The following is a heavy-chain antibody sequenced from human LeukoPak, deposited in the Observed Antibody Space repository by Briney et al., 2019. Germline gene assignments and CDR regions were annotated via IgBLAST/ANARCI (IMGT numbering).Heavy chain of an antibody. D-gene: IGHD3-9*01. V-gene: IGHV3-23*01. CDR3: AKWGDYDILTGYYVSDF. CDR1: GFIFRNYA. J-gene: IGHJ4*02. Sequence: GASLRLSCAASGFIFRNYAMSWVHQAPGKGLEWVSAITGSGDSTYYADSVKGRFTISRDNSKNTLYVEMNTLRAEDTAVYYCAKWGDYDILTGYYVSDFWGQGTLVTVSS. CDR2: ITGSGDST.